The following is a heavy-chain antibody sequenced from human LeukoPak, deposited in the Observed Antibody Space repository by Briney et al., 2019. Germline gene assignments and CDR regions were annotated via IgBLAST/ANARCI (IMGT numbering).Heavy chain of an antibody. D-gene: IGHD3-10*01. CDR3: ARGGYYSEYFQH. V-gene: IGHV3-53*01. CDR2: IYSGGST. J-gene: IGHJ1*01. Sequence: GGSLRLSCAASGFTVSSNYMSWVRQAPGMGLEWVSVIYSGGSTYYADSVKGRFTISRDNSKNTLYLQMNSLRAEDTAVYYCARGGYYSEYFQHWGQGTLVTVSS. CDR1: GFTVSSNY.